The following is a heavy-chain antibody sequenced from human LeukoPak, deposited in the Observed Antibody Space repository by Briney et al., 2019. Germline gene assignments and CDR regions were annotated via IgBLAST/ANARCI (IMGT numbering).Heavy chain of an antibody. D-gene: IGHD2-15*01. CDR2: MNPNSGNT. Sequence: ASVKVSCKASGYTFTSYDINWVRQATGQGLEWMGWMNPNSGNTGYAQKFQGRVTMTRNTSISTAYMELSSLRSEDTAVYYCARLEDTVAATASYYYGMDVWGQGTTVTVSS. V-gene: IGHV1-8*02. CDR3: ARLEDTVAATASYYYGMDV. J-gene: IGHJ6*02. CDR1: GYTFTSYD.